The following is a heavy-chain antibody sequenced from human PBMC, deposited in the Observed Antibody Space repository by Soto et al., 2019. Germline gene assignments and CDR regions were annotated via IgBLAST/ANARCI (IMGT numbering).Heavy chain of an antibody. V-gene: IGHV4-59*01. CDR3: AASPRTCNYFMDV. Sequence: PSETLSLTCSVSGGPISSYYWSWIRQPPGKGLEWIAYIHYSGSTNNNTSLKSRVTISLVTSKSQFSLKLSSVTAAYTAIFYCAASPRTCNYFMDVWGKGTTVTVSS. J-gene: IGHJ6*03. CDR1: GGPISSYY. CDR2: IHYSGST.